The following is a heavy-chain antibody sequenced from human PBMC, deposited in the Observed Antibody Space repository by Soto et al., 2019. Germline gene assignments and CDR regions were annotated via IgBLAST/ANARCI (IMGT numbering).Heavy chain of an antibody. CDR2: FYYTGGT. CDR3: ASPRQGNYDFLSGYYALDY. J-gene: IGHJ4*02. CDR1: GASISSSRSY. V-gene: IGHV4-39*01. D-gene: IGHD3-3*01. Sequence: ASETLSLTCTVSGASISSSRSYWGWVRQPPGKGLEWIVSFYYTGGTYSTYYNPSLKSRVTISVDTSKSQFSLNLRSVTAADTAVYYCASPRQGNYDFLSGYYALDYWGQGTLLTVSS.